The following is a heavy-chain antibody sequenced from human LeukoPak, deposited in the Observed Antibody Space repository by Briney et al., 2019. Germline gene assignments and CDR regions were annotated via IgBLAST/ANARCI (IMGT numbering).Heavy chain of an antibody. Sequence: GGSLRLTCAASGFTFSDYYMSWIRQAPGKGLEWVSYISSSGSTIYYADSVKGRFTISRDNAKNSLYLQMNSLRAEDTAVYYCAREPDILTGYYYFDYWGQGTLVTVSS. D-gene: IGHD3-9*01. J-gene: IGHJ4*02. V-gene: IGHV3-11*01. CDR3: AREPDILTGYYYFDY. CDR1: GFTFSDYY. CDR2: ISSSGSTI.